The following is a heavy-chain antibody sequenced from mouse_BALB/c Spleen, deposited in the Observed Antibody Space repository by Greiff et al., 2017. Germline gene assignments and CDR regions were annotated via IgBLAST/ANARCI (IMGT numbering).Heavy chain of an antibody. CDR3: ARVGGTTALYYAMDY. CDR1: GFTFSSYA. CDR2: ISSGGST. D-gene: IGHD1-2*01. V-gene: IGHV5-6-5*01. J-gene: IGHJ4*01. Sequence: EVKVVESGGGLVKPGGSLKLSCAASGFTFSSYAMSWVRQTPEKRLEWVVSISSGGSTYYPDSVKGRFTISRDNARNILYLQMSSLRSEDTAMYYCARVGGTTALYYAMDYWGQGTSVTVSS.